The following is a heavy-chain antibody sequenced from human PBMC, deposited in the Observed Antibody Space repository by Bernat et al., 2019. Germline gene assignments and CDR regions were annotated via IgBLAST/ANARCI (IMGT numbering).Heavy chain of an antibody. CDR3: ARRDGSGTKPYYYYGMDV. J-gene: IGHJ6*02. V-gene: IGHV1-8*01. Sequence: QVHLVQSGAEVKKPGASVKVSCKASEYTFTSYYINWVRQAPGQGLEWMGWRNPNSGDTAYSQKFQDRVIMTRNTSISTAYMELSSLRSEDSAVYYCARRDGSGTKPYYYYGMDVWGQGTTVTVSS. CDR2: RNPNSGDT. CDR1: EYTFTSYY. D-gene: IGHD1-7*01.